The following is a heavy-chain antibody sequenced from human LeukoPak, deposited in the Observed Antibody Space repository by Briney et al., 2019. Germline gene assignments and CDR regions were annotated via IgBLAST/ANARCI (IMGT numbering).Heavy chain of an antibody. J-gene: IGHJ4*02. Sequence: SETLSLTCTVSGGSISSSPHYWGWIRQPPGKGLEWIGSIYYSGSSYYIPSLKSRVIVSVDTSKNQFSLKLSSVTAADTAVYYCARGGSYNYWGQGTLVTVSS. CDR2: IYYSGSS. CDR1: GGSISSSPHY. CDR3: ARGGSYNY. V-gene: IGHV4-39*01. D-gene: IGHD1-26*01.